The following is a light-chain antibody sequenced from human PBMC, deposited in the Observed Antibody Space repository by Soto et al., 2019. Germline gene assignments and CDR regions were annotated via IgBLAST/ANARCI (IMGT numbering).Light chain of an antibody. CDR2: KAS. V-gene: IGKV1-5*03. CDR3: QQYNSWWT. CDR1: QTISSW. J-gene: IGKJ1*01. Sequence: IQMTQSPSTLSGSVGDRVTITCRASQTISSWLAWYQQKPGKAPKLLIYKASSLESGVPSRFSGSGSGTEFTLTISSLQPDDFATYYCQQYNSWWTFGQGTKVDNK.